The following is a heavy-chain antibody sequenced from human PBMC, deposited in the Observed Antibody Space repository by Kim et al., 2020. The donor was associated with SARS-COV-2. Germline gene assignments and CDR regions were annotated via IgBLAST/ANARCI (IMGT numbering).Heavy chain of an antibody. CDR2: DGSDK. J-gene: IGHJ4*02. V-gene: IGHV3-7*01. CDR3: AQVRGGF. Sequence: DGSDKHYVDSLRGRFTISRDNAKNSLYLQMNTLRVEDTAVYYCAQVRGGFWGQGTLVTVSS. D-gene: IGHD3-10*01.